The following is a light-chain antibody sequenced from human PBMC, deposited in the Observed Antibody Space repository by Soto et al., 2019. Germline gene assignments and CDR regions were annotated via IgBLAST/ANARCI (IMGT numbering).Light chain of an antibody. V-gene: IGLV2-14*03. CDR1: NTDIGGYNY. CDR3: SSYIAYHPLEV. J-gene: IGLJ1*01. Sequence: QSALTQPDSVSASLGESITISCTGTNTDIGGYNYVSWYQKQPGKAPQLGIYDVTSRPSGIPNRFSGSKSGFTASLTSSGLQAEDDAHYFCSSYIAYHPLEVFGTGTKLTVL. CDR2: DVT.